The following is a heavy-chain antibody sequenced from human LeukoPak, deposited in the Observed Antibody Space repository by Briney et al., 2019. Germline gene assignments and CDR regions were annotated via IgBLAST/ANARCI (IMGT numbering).Heavy chain of an antibody. Sequence: ASVKVSCKASGYTFTSYAMHWVRQAPGQRLEWMGWINAGNGNTKYSRKFQGRVTITRDTSASTAYMELSSLRSEDTAVYYCAREEVGGWDYWGQGTLVTVSS. V-gene: IGHV1-3*01. CDR1: GYTFTSYA. CDR3: AREEVGGWDY. CDR2: INAGNGNT. J-gene: IGHJ4*02. D-gene: IGHD1-26*01.